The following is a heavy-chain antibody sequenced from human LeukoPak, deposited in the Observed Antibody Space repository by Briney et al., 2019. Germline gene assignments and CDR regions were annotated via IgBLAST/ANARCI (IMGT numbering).Heavy chain of an antibody. CDR3: ARGASGWYSGGFDY. Sequence: SVKGRFTVSRDNAKNTLYLQMNSLRAEDTAVYYCARGASGWYSGGFDYWGQGTLVTVSS. V-gene: IGHV3-74*01. J-gene: IGHJ4*02. D-gene: IGHD6-19*01.